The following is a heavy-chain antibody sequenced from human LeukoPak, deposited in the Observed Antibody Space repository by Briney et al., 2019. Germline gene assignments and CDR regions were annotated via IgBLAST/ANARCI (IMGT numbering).Heavy chain of an antibody. CDR3: AKRKVPASLGEAFAI. CDR2: IFSSGDGT. Sequence: GGSLRLSCAASGFTFDNYAMGWVRQAPGKGLEWVSNIFSSGDGTLYADSVKGRFTISRDNSKNTLYLQMNSLRVEDTALYYCAKRKVPASLGEAFAIWGQGTMVTVSS. D-gene: IGHD3-16*01. CDR1: GFTFDNYA. V-gene: IGHV3-23*01. J-gene: IGHJ3*02.